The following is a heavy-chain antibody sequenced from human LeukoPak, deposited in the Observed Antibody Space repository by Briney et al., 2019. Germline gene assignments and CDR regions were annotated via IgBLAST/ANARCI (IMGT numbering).Heavy chain of an antibody. CDR2: IIPIFGTA. CDR3: ARCPLQFGPPYYFDY. J-gene: IGHJ4*02. V-gene: IGHV1-69*13. Sequence: SVKVSCKASGGTFSSYAISWVRQAPGQGLEWMGGIIPIFGTANYEQKFQGRVTITADESTSTAYMELSSLRSEDTAVYYCARCPLQFGPPYYFDYWGQGTLVTVSS. D-gene: IGHD5-24*01. CDR1: GGTFSSYA.